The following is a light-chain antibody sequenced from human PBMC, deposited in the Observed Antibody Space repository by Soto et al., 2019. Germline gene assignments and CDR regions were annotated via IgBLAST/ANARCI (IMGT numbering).Light chain of an antibody. Sequence: DIQMSQSPSSLSASVGDRVTITCRASQNINTYLNWYQQKPGKALKLLIYGTSSLQSGVPVRFSGSGSGTDFTLTISSLEPEDFAVYFCQQRNDWPWTFGQGTKVDIK. V-gene: IGKV1-39*01. CDR2: GTS. CDR1: QNINTY. J-gene: IGKJ1*01. CDR3: QQRNDWPWT.